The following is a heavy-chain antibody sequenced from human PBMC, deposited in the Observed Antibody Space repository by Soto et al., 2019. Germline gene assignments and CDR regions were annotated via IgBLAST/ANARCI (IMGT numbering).Heavy chain of an antibody. Sequence: PGGSLRLSCAASGFTFSSYAMSWVRQAPGKGLEWVSAISGSGGSTYYADSVKGRFTISRDNSKNTLYLQMNSLRAEDTAVYYCAKLGYSSGWYYYYYYMDVWGKGTTVTV. CDR3: AKLGYSSGWYYYYYYMDV. D-gene: IGHD6-19*01. CDR1: GFTFSSYA. CDR2: ISGSGGST. J-gene: IGHJ6*03. V-gene: IGHV3-23*01.